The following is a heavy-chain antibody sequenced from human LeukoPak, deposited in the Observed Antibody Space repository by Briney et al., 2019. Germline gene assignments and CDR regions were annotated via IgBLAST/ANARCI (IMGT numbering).Heavy chain of an antibody. CDR2: IYSGGST. V-gene: IGHV3-66*01. D-gene: IGHD1-1*01. CDR1: GFTVSSSS. Sequence: GGSLRLSCAASGFTVSSSSMSWVRQAPGKGLEWVSVIYSGGSTDSADSVKGRFSISRDNSKNTLYLQMNSLRVEDTAVYYCARRYPYHGMDVWGQGTTVTVSS. J-gene: IGHJ6*02. CDR3: ARRYPYHGMDV.